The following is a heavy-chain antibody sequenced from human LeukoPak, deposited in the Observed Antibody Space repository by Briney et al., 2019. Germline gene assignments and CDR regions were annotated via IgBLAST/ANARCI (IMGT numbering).Heavy chain of an antibody. V-gene: IGHV1-2*06. CDR3: ARFSPVDYYDSSGYYPYYYYYGMDV. CDR1: GYTFTGYY. Sequence: ASVKVSCKASGYTFTGYYMHWVRQAPGQGLEWMGRINPNSGGTNYAQKLQGRVTMTRDTSISTAYMELSRLRSDDTAVYYCARFSPVDYYDSSGYYPYYYYYGMDVWGQGTTVTVSS. J-gene: IGHJ6*02. CDR2: INPNSGGT. D-gene: IGHD3-22*01.